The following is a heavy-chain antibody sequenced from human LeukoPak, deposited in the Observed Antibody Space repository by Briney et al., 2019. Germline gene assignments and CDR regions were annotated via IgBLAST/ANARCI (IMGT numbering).Heavy chain of an antibody. CDR3: ARVLYDSSGYYYVS. V-gene: IGHV3-11*05. CDR2: ISSSSSYT. J-gene: IGHJ4*02. CDR1: GFTSSDYY. Sequence: PGGSLRLSCAASGFTSSDYYMSWIRQAPGKGLEWVSYISSSSSYTNYADSVKGRFTISRDNSKNTLYLQMNSLRAEDTAVYYCARVLYDSSGYYYVSWGQGTLVTVSS. D-gene: IGHD3-22*01.